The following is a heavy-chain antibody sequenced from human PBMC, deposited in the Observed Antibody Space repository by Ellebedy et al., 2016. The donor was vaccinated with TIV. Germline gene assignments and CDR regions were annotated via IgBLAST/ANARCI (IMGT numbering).Heavy chain of an antibody. D-gene: IGHD1-26*01. J-gene: IGHJ5*02. CDR3: ARARIVGATYTWFDP. CDR1: GYTFTSYY. Sequence: AASVKVSCKASGYTFTSYYMHWVRQAPGQGLEWMGIINPSGGSTSYAQKFQGRVTMTRDTSTSTVYMELSSLRSEDTAVYYCARARIVGATYTWFDPWGQGTLVTVSS. CDR2: INPSGGST. V-gene: IGHV1-46*01.